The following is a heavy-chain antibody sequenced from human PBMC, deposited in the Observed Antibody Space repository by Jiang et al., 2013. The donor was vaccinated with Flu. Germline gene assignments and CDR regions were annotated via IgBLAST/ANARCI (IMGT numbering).Heavy chain of an antibody. V-gene: IGHV1-18*01. CDR2: ISANNGNT. CDR1: GYTFTSYG. Sequence: YGAEVKKPGASVKVSCKASGYTFTSYGISWVRQAPGQGLEWMGWISANNGNTHYAQKLQGRVTLTTDTSTSTAYMELRSLRSDDTAVYYCARKPQQLVPDYVGQGPWSPSPQ. CDR3: ARKPQQLVPDY. J-gene: IGHJ4*02. D-gene: IGHD6-13*01.